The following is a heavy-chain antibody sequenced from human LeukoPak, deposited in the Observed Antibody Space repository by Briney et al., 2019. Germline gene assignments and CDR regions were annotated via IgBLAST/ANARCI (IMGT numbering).Heavy chain of an antibody. CDR2: IYYSGST. V-gene: IGHV4-59*01. D-gene: IGHD6-13*01. CDR1: GGSISSYY. CDR3: ARDRVAAAGTRWYYYYGMDV. J-gene: IGHJ6*02. Sequence: SETLSLTCTVSGGSISSYYWSWIRQPPGKGLEWIGYIYYSGSTNYNPSLKSRVTISVDTSKNQFSLKLSSVTAADTAVYYCARDRVAAAGTRWYYYYGMDVWGQGTTVTVSS.